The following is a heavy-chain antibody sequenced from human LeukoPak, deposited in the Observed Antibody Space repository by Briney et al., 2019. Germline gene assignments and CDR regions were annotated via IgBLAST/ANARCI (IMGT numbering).Heavy chain of an antibody. Sequence: ASVKVSCKASGGTLRSHNFSWVRQAPGQGLEWMGRITPIIDSAKYAQNFQDRVTITADTSTATIYMELSSLTFEDTAVYFCTRVNLRGSQYNWFDPWGQGTLVTVSS. D-gene: IGHD1-26*01. CDR2: ITPIIDSA. V-gene: IGHV1-69*08. CDR3: TRVNLRGSQYNWFDP. CDR1: GGTLRSHN. J-gene: IGHJ5*02.